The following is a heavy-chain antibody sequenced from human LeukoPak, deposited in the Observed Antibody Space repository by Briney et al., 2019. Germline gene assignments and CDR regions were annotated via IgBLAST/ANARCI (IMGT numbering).Heavy chain of an antibody. Sequence: GRSLRLSCAASGFTFSSYGMHWVRQAPGKGLEWVAIISYDGSHQYYADSVKGRFTISRDNSENTLYLQMNSLRAEDTAVYYCAKIATTAANSGNYWGQGTLVTVSS. J-gene: IGHJ4*02. V-gene: IGHV3-30*18. D-gene: IGHD4-17*01. CDR1: GFTFSSYG. CDR3: AKIATTAANSGNY. CDR2: ISYDGSHQ.